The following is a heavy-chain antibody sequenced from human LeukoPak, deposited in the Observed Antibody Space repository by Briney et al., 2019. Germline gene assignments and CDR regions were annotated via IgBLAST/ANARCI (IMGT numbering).Heavy chain of an antibody. Sequence: GGSLRLSCAASGFTFISYSMTWVRQAPGRGLEWVSAITGSGAFTDYADSVKGRFTISRDNSKNTLYLQMNSLRAEDTAVYYCAKDRDRDWFDPWGQGTLVTVSS. J-gene: IGHJ5*02. CDR3: AKDRDRDWFDP. V-gene: IGHV3-23*01. D-gene: IGHD3-10*01. CDR1: GFTFISYS. CDR2: ITGSGAFT.